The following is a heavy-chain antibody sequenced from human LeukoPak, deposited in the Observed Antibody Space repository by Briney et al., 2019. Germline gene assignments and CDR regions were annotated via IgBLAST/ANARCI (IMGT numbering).Heavy chain of an antibody. D-gene: IGHD6-6*01. CDR2: IYTSGST. Sequence: KTSETLSLTCTVSGGSISSGSYYWSWIRQPAGKGLEWIGRIYTSGSTNYNPSLKSRVTMSVDTSKNQFSLKLSSVTAADTAVYYCARGRIAARDWGQGTLVTVSS. J-gene: IGHJ4*02. CDR1: GGSISSGSYY. V-gene: IGHV4-61*02. CDR3: ARGRIAARD.